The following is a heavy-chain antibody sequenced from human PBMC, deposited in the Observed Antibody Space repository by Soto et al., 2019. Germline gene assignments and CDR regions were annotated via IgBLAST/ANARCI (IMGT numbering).Heavy chain of an antibody. CDR2: VIPILGAS. J-gene: IGHJ4*02. CDR1: ADTFTGYT. V-gene: IGHV1-69*08. CDR3: ARSRGSYYTNFDS. Sequence: QVQLVQSGAEVKKPGSSVKVSCKASADTFTGYTVTWVRQAPGQGLEWVGRVIPILGASNFAQKFQGRVTISADNSEDTAYMVLTGLTSEDTAVYYCARSRGSYYTNFDSWGQGTLVTVSS. D-gene: IGHD3-10*01.